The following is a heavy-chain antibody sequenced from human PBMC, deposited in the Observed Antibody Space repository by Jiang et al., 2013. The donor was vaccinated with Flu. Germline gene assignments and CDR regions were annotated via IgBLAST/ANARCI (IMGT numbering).Heavy chain of an antibody. CDR2: ISSSGSTI. J-gene: IGHJ4*02. CDR1: GFTFSDYY. V-gene: IGHV3-11*04. D-gene: IGHD1-1*01. CDR3: ASDNEGYFDY. Sequence: QLVESGEAWSSLRSLRLSCAASGFTFSDYYMSWIRQAPGKGLEWVSYISSSGSTIYYADSVKGRFTISRDNAKNSLYLQMNSLRAEDTAVYYCASDNEGYFDYWGQGTLVTVSS.